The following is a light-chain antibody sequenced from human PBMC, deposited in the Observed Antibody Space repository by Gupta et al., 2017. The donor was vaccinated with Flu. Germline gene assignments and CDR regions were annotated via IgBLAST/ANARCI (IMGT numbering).Light chain of an antibody. J-gene: IGKJ1*01. V-gene: IGKV3-20*01. Sequence: EIVLTQSPGTLSLSPGERATLSCRASQSVRSNYLAWYQQKPGQAPRVLIYGVSNRATGIPDRFSGGGSGTDFTLTISGLEPEDFAVYWCQQYGSPWTFGQGTKVEIK. CDR3: QQYGSPWT. CDR2: GVS. CDR1: QSVRSNY.